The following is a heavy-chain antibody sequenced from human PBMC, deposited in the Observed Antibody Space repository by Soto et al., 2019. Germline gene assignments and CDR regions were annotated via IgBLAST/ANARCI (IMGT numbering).Heavy chain of an antibody. J-gene: IGHJ4*02. V-gene: IGHV3-33*01. CDR2: IWYDGSNK. Sequence: GGSLRLSCAASGFTFSSYGIHWVRQAPGKGLEWVAVIWYDGSNKYYADSVKGRFTISRDNSKNTLYLQMNSLRAEDTAVYYCARDRHSSGFDYWGQGTLVTVSS. D-gene: IGHD6-19*01. CDR3: ARDRHSSGFDY. CDR1: GFTFSSYG.